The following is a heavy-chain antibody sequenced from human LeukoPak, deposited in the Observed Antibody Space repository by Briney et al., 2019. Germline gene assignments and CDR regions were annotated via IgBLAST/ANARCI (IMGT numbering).Heavy chain of an antibody. D-gene: IGHD6-13*01. CDR1: GFTFSSYW. J-gene: IGHJ4*02. CDR2: INSDGSST. V-gene: IGHV3-74*01. CDR3: ARESRQQLIGVGLPDY. Sequence: PGGSLRLSCAASGFTFSSYWMHWVRQAPGKGLVWVSRINSDGSSTSYADSVKGRFTISRDNAKNTLYLQMNSLRAEDTAVYYCARESRQQLIGVGLPDYWGQGTLVTVSS.